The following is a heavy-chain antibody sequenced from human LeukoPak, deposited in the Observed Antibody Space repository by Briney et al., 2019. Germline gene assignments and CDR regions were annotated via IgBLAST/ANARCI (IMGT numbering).Heavy chain of an antibody. CDR3: ARDLKEGEAFDI. J-gene: IGHJ3*02. Sequence: GGSLRLSCAASGFTFSSYATHWVRQAPGKGLEWVAVISYDGSNKYYADSVKGRFTISRDNSKNTLYLQMNSLRAEDTAVYYCARDLKEGEAFDIWGQGTMVTVSS. D-gene: IGHD1-26*01. CDR1: GFTFSSYA. V-gene: IGHV3-30-3*01. CDR2: ISYDGSNK.